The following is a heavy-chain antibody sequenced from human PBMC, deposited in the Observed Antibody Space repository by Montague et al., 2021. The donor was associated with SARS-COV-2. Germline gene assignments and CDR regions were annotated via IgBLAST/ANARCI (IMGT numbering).Heavy chain of an antibody. J-gene: IGHJ4*02. V-gene: IGHV4-59*01. Sequence: SETLSLTCTVSGGSISSYYWSWIWQPPGKGLELIGYIYYSGSTNYNPSLKSRVTISVDTSKNQFSLKLSSVTAAATAAYYCAGSSGYSYGYYFDYWGQGTLVTVSS. CDR3: AGSSGYSYGYYFDY. CDR2: IYYSGST. D-gene: IGHD5-18*01. CDR1: GGSISSYY.